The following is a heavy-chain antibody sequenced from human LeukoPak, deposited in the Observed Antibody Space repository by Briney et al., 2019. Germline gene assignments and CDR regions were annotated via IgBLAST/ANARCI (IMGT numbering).Heavy chain of an antibody. CDR1: GGSFSGYY. J-gene: IGHJ3*02. Sequence: SETLSLTCAVYGGSFSGYYWSWIRQSPGKGLEWIGEINHSGSTNYNPSLKSRVTISVDRSKNQFSLKLSSVTAADTAVYYCAAPVETRDAFDIWGQGTMVTASS. CDR2: INHSGST. D-gene: IGHD4-23*01. V-gene: IGHV4-34*01. CDR3: AAPVETRDAFDI.